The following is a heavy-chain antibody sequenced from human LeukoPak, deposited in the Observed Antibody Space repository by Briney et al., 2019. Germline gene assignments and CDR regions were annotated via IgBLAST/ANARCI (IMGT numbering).Heavy chain of an antibody. CDR2: ISGSGGST. V-gene: IGHV3-23*01. J-gene: IGHJ3*02. CDR3: AKPDEYSGSYFSAFDI. CDR1: GFTVSSYA. Sequence: PGGSLRPSCAASGFTVSSYAMSWVRQAPGKGLEWVSAISGSGGSTYYADSVKGRFTISGDNSKNTLYLQMNSLRAEGTAVYYWAKPDEYSGSYFSAFDIWGQGTMVTVSS. D-gene: IGHD1-26*01.